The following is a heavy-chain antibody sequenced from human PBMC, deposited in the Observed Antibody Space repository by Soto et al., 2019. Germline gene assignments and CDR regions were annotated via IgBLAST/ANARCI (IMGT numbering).Heavy chain of an antibody. Sequence: EVQLLESGEILVQPGESLRLSCAASGFTFSTYAMSWVRQAPGKGLQWVSSISSNGGGTYYADSVKGRFTISRDNSKNTQYLQLNTLRAEDTAVYYCGRQATGVAATDYWGQGALVTVSS. CDR2: ISSNGGGT. CDR3: GRQATGVAATDY. D-gene: IGHD1-26*01. CDR1: GFTFSTYA. V-gene: IGHV3-23*01. J-gene: IGHJ4*02.